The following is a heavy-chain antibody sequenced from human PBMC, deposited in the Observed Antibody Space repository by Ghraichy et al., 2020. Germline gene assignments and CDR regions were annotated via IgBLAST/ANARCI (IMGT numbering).Heavy chain of an antibody. J-gene: IGHJ4*02. CDR2: INHSGST. V-gene: IGHV4-34*01. CDR1: GGSFSGYY. CDR3: ARVGSTMVRGVITRYYFDY. D-gene: IGHD3-10*01. Sequence: GSLRLSCAVYGGSFSGYYWSWIRQPPGKGLEWIGEINHSGSTNYNPSLKSRVTISVDTSKNQFSLKLSSVTAADTAVYYCARVGSTMVRGVITRYYFDYWGQGTLVTVSS.